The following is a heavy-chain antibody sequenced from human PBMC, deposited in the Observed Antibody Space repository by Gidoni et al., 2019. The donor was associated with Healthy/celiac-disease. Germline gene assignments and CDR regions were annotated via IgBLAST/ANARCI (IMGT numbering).Heavy chain of an antibody. CDR1: GYTFTSYY. CDR3: ARDGVGATKDY. CDR2: INPSGGST. Sequence: QVQLVQSGAEVKKPGASVKVSCKASGYTFTSYYMHWVRQAPGQGLEWMGIINPSGGSTSYAQKFQGRVTMTRDTSTRTVYMELSSLRSEDTAVYYCARDGVGATKDYWGQGTLVTVSS. V-gene: IGHV1-46*01. D-gene: IGHD1-26*01. J-gene: IGHJ4*02.